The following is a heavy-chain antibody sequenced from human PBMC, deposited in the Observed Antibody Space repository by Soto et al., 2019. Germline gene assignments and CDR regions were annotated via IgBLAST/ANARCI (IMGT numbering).Heavy chain of an antibody. J-gene: IGHJ4*02. CDR1: GYTLTELS. CDR3: AKGIGYKRPFSDF. CDR2: FDPEDGGT. Sequence: GASVKVSCKVSGYTLTELSMHWVRQAPGKGLEWMGGFDPEDGGTIYAQKFQGRVTMTEDTSTDTAYMELSNLRPEDPAGHNCAKGIGYKRPFSDFWGKGTLVPVSP. D-gene: IGHD2-15*01. V-gene: IGHV1-24*01.